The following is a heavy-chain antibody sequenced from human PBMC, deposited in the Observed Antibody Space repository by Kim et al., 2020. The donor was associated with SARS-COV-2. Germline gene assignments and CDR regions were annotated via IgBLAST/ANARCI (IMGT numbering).Heavy chain of an antibody. V-gene: IGHV4-4*07. J-gene: IGHJ4*02. Sequence: TTDYNPSLNGRVTVSVDTAKNQPSLKVTSVTVADTAVYYCARGGTYYLASWGQGFLVTVSS. CDR3: ARGGTYYLAS. CDR2: TT. D-gene: IGHD1-26*01.